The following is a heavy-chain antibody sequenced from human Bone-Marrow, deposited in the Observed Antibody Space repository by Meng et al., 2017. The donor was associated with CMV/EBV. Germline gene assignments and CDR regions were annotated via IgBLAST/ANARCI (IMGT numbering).Heavy chain of an antibody. V-gene: IGHV3-23*03. Sequence: GESLKISCAASGFTFSSFAMSWVRQAPGKGLEWVSVIYSGGTSTYYADSVKGRFTISRDNSKNTLYLQMNSLRVEDTAIYYCAKDFGGSGTAFDYWGQGTLVTVSS. CDR3: AKDFGGSGTAFDY. D-gene: IGHD3-10*01. J-gene: IGHJ4*02. CDR2: IYSGGTST. CDR1: GFTFSSFA.